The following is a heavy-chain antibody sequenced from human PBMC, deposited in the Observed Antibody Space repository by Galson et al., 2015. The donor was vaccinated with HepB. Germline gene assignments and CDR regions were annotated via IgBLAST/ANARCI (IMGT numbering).Heavy chain of an antibody. CDR1: GYTFTSYG. Sequence: SVKVSCKASGYTFTSYGISWVRQAPGQGLEWMGWISAYNGNTNYAQKLQGRVTMTTDTSTSTAYMELRSLRSDDTAVYYCARDLNDYYGSGSYYDAFDIWGQGTMVTVSS. J-gene: IGHJ3*02. D-gene: IGHD3-10*01. V-gene: IGHV1-18*01. CDR3: ARDLNDYYGSGSYYDAFDI. CDR2: ISAYNGNT.